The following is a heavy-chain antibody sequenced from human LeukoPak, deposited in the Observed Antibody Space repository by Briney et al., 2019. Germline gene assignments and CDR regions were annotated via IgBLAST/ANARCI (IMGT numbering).Heavy chain of an antibody. CDR3: ARPSRVVPAALYYYYGMDV. CDR2: IIPILGIA. J-gene: IGHJ6*02. Sequence: SVKVSCKASGGTFSSYAISWVRQAPGQGLEWMGRIIPILGIANYAQKFQGRVTVTADKSTSTAYMELSSLRSEDTAVYYCARPSRVVPAALYYYYGMDVWGQGTTVTVSS. V-gene: IGHV1-69*04. CDR1: GGTFSSYA. D-gene: IGHD2-2*01.